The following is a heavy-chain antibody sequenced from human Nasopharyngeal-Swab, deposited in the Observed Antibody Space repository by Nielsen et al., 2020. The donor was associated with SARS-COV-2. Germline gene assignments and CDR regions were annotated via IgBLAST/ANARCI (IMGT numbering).Heavy chain of an antibody. J-gene: IGHJ4*02. CDR1: GFIFSSYA. Sequence: GGSLRLSCAASGFIFSSYAMHWVRQAPGKGLEWVAVIWYDGSNKYYADSVKGRFTISRDNSKNTLYLQMNSLRAEDTAVYYCARENDYADEYYFDYWGQGTLVTVSS. CDR3: ARENDYADEYYFDY. CDR2: IWYDGSNK. V-gene: IGHV3-33*08. D-gene: IGHD4-17*01.